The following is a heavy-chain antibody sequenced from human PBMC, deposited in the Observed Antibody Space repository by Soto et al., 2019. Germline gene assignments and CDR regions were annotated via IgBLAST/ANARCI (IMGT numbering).Heavy chain of an antibody. V-gene: IGHV4-59*08. CDR1: GGSISSYY. CDR2: IYYSGST. Sequence: PSETLSLTCTVSGGSISSYYWIWIRQPPGKGLEWIGYIYYSGSTNYNPSLKSRVTISVDTSKNQFSLKLSSVTAADTAVYYCARHRGYCSSTSCYFGYGMDVWGQGTTVTVSS. CDR3: ARHRGYCSSTSCYFGYGMDV. J-gene: IGHJ6*02. D-gene: IGHD2-2*01.